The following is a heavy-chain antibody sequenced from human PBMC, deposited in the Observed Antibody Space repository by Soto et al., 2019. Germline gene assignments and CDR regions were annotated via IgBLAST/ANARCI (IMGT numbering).Heavy chain of an antibody. CDR1: GFTFSSYG. CDR3: ARAGYVGSYLPHY. D-gene: IGHD1-26*01. CDR2: IWYDGSNK. Sequence: QVQLVESGGGVVQPGRSLRLSCAASGFTFSSYGMHWVRQAPGKGLEWVAVIWYDGSNKYYADSVKGRFTISRDNSKNTLYLQMNSLRAEDTAVYYCARAGYVGSYLPHYWGQGTLVTVSS. V-gene: IGHV3-33*01. J-gene: IGHJ4*02.